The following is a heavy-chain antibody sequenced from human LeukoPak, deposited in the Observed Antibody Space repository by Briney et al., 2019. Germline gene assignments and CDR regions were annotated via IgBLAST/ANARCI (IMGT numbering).Heavy chain of an antibody. D-gene: IGHD5-18*01. CDR1: GGSISSYH. Sequence: SETLSLTCTVSGGSISSYHWSWIRQPAGKGLEWIGHINLNEGPKYNPSLRSRVTMSADMSRNQYSLKLSSVTAADTAVYYCARDGNSYGPDFDYWGQGTLVTVSS. CDR2: INLNEGP. J-gene: IGHJ4*02. CDR3: ARDGNSYGPDFDY. V-gene: IGHV4-4*07.